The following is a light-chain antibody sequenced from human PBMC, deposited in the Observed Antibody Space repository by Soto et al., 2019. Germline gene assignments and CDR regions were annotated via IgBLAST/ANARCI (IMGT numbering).Light chain of an antibody. CDR2: KAS. Sequence: DIQMTQSPSTMSGSVGDRVTITCRASQTISSWLAWYQQKPGKAPKLLIYKASTLKSVVPSRFSGSGSGTEFTLTISILQPDDFATYYCQHYNSYSDAFGQGTKVERK. CDR3: QHYNSYSDA. J-gene: IGKJ1*01. V-gene: IGKV1-5*03. CDR1: QTISSW.